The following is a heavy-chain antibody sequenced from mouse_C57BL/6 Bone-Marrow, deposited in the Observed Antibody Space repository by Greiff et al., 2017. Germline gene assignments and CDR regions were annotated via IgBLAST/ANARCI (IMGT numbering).Heavy chain of an antibody. D-gene: IGHD2-3*01. CDR2: IDPETGGT. J-gene: IGHJ4*01. V-gene: IGHV1-15*01. CDR3: TSDGYYDYAMDY. Sequence: VKLQESGAELVRPGASVTLSCKASGYTFTDYEMHWVKQTPVQGLEWIGAIDPETGGTAYNQKFKGKAILTADKSSSTAYMELRSLTSEDSAVYYCTSDGYYDYAMDYWGQGTSVTVSS. CDR1: GYTFTDYE.